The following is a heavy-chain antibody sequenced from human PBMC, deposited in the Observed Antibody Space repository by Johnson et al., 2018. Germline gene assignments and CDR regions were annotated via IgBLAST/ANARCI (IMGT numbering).Heavy chain of an antibody. D-gene: IGHD3-10*01. CDR1: GFTFSSYG. J-gene: IGHJ3*02. Sequence: QVQLVQSGGGVVQPGRSLRLSCAVSGFTFSSYGMHWVRQAPGEGLEWVAVISSDGSNKYYEDSVKGRFIISRDNSKNTLYLQMNSLSTEDTAVYYCAKQRDYGSGNYDTFAIWGQGTMVTVSS. CDR2: ISSDGSNK. V-gene: IGHV3-30*18. CDR3: AKQRDYGSGNYDTFAI.